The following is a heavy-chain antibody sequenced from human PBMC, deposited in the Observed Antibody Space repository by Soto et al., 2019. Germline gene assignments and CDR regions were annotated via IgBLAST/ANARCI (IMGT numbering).Heavy chain of an antibody. Sequence: QVQLVQSGAEVKKPGASVKVSCKASGYTFTSYGISWVRQAPGQGLEGMGWISAYNGNTNYAQQLQGRVTMTTDTSTSTVYMELRSLRSDDTAVYYCARDLGHYYDSSGYYQFDYWGQGTLVTVSS. CDR2: ISAYNGNT. D-gene: IGHD3-22*01. J-gene: IGHJ4*02. CDR1: GYTFTSYG. V-gene: IGHV1-18*01. CDR3: ARDLGHYYDSSGYYQFDY.